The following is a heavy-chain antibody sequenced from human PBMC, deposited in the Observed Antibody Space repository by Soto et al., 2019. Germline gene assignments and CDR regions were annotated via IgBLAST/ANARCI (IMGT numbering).Heavy chain of an antibody. D-gene: IGHD3-10*01. Sequence: SGPTLVNPTQTLTLTCTFSGFSLSTSGVGVGWIRQPPGKALEWLALIYWDDDKRYSPSLKSRLTITKDTSKNQVVLTMSNMDPVDTATYYFVHKGAGHRILDYWGQGTLVTVSS. CDR3: VHKGAGHRILDY. CDR1: GFSLSTSGVG. CDR2: IYWDDDK. J-gene: IGHJ4*02. V-gene: IGHV2-5*02.